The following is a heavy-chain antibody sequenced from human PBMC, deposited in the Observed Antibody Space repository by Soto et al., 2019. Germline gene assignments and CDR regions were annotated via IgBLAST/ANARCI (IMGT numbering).Heavy chain of an antibody. D-gene: IGHD4-17*01. CDR1: GGSISSGGYY. Sequence: SETLSLTCTVSGGSISSGGYYWSWIRQHPGKGLEWIGYIYYSGSTYYNPSLKSRVTISVDTSKNQFSLKLSSVTAADTAVYYCARGTVTTNGGFDYWGQGTLVTVSS. V-gene: IGHV4-31*03. J-gene: IGHJ4*02. CDR2: IYYSGST. CDR3: ARGTVTTNGGFDY.